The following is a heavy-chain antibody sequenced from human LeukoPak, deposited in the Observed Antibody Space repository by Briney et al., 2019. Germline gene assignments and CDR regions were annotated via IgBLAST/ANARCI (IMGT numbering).Heavy chain of an antibody. J-gene: IGHJ5*02. CDR2: IIPIFGTA. D-gene: IGHD6-19*01. V-gene: IGHV1-69*05. CDR3: ARDLKGSGWEGAFDP. CDR1: GGTFSSYA. Sequence: SVKVSCKASGGTFSSYAISWVRQAPGQGLGWMGRIIPIFGTANYAQKFQGRVTITTDESTSTAYMELSSLRSEDTAVYYCARDLKGSGWEGAFDPWGQGTLVTVSS.